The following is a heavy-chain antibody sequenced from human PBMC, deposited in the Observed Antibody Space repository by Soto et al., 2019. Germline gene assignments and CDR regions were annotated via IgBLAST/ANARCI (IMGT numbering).Heavy chain of an antibody. V-gene: IGHV4-39*01. CDR2: IYSGGST. J-gene: IGHJ3*02. CDR1: GGSISSSSYY. Sequence: SETLSLTCTVSGGSISSSSYYWGWIRQPPGKGLEWVGSIYSGGSTYYNPSLKSRVVVSVDTSKNQFSLKLKSVTAADTALYYCARHFEAGHTYGFLSFDSWGQGTMVTVSS. CDR3: ARHFEAGHTYGFLSFDS. D-gene: IGHD5-18*01.